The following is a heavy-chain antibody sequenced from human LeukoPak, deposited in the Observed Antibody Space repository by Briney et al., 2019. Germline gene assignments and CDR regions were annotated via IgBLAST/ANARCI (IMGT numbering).Heavy chain of an antibody. CDR1: GGSITSYY. V-gene: IGHV4-59*01. CDR3: ARDLVDYDSSGYYYYYGMDV. D-gene: IGHD3-22*01. CDR2: IYYRVST. J-gene: IGHJ6*02. Sequence: SETLSLTCIVPGGSITSYYWSWVRQPPRKGLGWVGYIYYRVSTNYNPSLKSRVTISVDTCKNQFSLKLSSVTAADTAVYYCARDLVDYDSSGYYYYYGMDVWGQGTTVIVSS.